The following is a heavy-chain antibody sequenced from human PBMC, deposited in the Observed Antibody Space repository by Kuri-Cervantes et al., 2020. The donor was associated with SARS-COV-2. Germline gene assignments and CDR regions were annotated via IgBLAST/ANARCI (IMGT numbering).Heavy chain of an antibody. D-gene: IGHD6-19*01. Sequence: GESLKISCAASGFTVSSNYMSWVRQAPGKGLEWVSVIYSGGSTYYADSVKGRFTISRDNSKNTLYLQMNSLRAEDTAVYYCAKDPGIAVAGSPVYWGQGTLVTVSS. V-gene: IGHV3-53*01. J-gene: IGHJ4*02. CDR3: AKDPGIAVAGSPVY. CDR1: GFTVSSNY. CDR2: IYSGGST.